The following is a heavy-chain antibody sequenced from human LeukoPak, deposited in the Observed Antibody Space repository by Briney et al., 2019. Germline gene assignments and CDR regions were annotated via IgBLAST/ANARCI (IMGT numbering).Heavy chain of an antibody. Sequence: SETLSLTCTVSGDSISNHNYFWGWIRQPPGKGLEWIGSIHYIGSTYFNLSLKSRVTVSVDTSKNHFSLMLTSVTAADTGVYYCATSVYSSGWHPFFDYWGQGAPVIVSS. J-gene: IGHJ4*02. D-gene: IGHD6-19*01. CDR2: IHYIGST. CDR1: GDSISNHNYF. V-gene: IGHV4-39*02. CDR3: ATSVYSSGWHPFFDY.